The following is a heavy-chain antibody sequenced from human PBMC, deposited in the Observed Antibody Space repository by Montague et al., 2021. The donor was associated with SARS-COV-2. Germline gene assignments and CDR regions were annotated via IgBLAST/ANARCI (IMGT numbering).Heavy chain of an antibody. CDR2: IKQDGGEK. Sequence: SLRLSCPASGFTFSSYWMSWVRQAPGKGLEWVANIKQDGGEKYYVDSVRGRFTISRDNAKNSLYLQMNSLRAEDTAVYYCARDSVVVAAMYYYYGMDVWGQGTTVTVSS. J-gene: IGHJ6*02. CDR3: ARDSVVVAAMYYYYGMDV. CDR1: GFTFSSYW. V-gene: IGHV3-7*01. D-gene: IGHD2-15*01.